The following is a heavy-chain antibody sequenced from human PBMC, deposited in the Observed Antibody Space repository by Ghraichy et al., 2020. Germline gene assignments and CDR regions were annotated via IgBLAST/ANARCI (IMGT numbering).Heavy chain of an antibody. CDR2: IDPNSGDK. CDR3: ARGTNGPNRYCSGGRCYSNYGMDL. V-gene: IGHV1-2*04. D-gene: IGHD2-15*01. J-gene: IGHJ6*02. Sequence: ASVKVSCKASGFTFTDFYIHWVRQAPGQGLEWMGWIDPNSGDKNSAQQFQGWVTMTRDTSISTAYMELTRLTSDDTAVYYCARGTNGPNRYCSGGRCYSNYGMDLWGQGTTVTVSS. CDR1: GFTFTDFY.